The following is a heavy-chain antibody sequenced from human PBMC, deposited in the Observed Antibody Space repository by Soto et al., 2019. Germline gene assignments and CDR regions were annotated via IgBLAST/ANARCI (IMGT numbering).Heavy chain of an antibody. J-gene: IGHJ4*02. V-gene: IGHV1-3*01. CDR3: ARGPDCTNGVCRKGPFDY. D-gene: IGHD2-8*01. Sequence: ASVKVSCKASGYTFTIYAMHWVRQAPGQRPEWMGWINAGNGNTKYSQKFQRRVTLTRDTSASTAYMELSSLRSEDTAVYYCARGPDCTNGVCRKGPFDYCGQGTLVTVSS. CDR1: GYTFTIYA. CDR2: INAGNGNT.